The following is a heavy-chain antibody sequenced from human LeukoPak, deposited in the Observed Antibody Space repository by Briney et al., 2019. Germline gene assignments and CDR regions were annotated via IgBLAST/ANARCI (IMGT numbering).Heavy chain of an antibody. J-gene: IGHJ4*02. V-gene: IGHV4-59*08. CDR3: ASLAMTGAAGRGYLDN. CDR1: GGSISSYY. CDR2: VYNSGST. Sequence: PSETLPLTCTVSGGSISSYYWSWIRQPPGKGLEWIGYVYNSGSTNYNPSLKSRVTISLDTSKNQFSLRLRSVTAADTAIYFCASLAMTGAAGRGYLDNWGQGTLATVSS. D-gene: IGHD3-9*01.